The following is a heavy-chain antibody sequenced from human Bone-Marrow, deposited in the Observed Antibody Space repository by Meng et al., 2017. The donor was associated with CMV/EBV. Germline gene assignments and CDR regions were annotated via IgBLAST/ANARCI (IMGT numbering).Heavy chain of an antibody. Sequence: ASVKVSCKASGYTFTSYGISWVRQAPGQGLEWMGWISAYNGNTNYAQKLQGRVTMTTDTSTSTAYMELRSLRSDDTAVYYCARDSHMQHILRFLEKTYYYYGMDVWGQGTTVTVSS. V-gene: IGHV1-18*01. CDR3: ARDSHMQHILRFLEKTYYYYGMDV. D-gene: IGHD3-3*01. J-gene: IGHJ6*02. CDR2: ISAYNGNT. CDR1: GYTFTSYG.